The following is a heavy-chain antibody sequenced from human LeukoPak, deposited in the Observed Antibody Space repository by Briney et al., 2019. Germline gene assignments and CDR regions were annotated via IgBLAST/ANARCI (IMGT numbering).Heavy chain of an antibody. V-gene: IGHV3-23*01. D-gene: IGHD2-15*01. CDR1: GFTFSSHA. CDR3: VRKVIVATNYFDL. J-gene: IGHJ4*02. Sequence: GGSLRLSCAASGFTFSSHAMSWVRQAPGKGLEWVSSISGSGDRTYSADSVKGRLTISRDNSKKTVYVQVNSLRADDTAVYYCVRKVIVATNYFDLWGQGTLVTVSS. CDR2: ISGSGDRT.